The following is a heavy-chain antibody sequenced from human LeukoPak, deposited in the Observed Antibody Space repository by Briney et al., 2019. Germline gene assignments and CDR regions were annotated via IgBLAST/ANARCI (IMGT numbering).Heavy chain of an antibody. CDR2: ISSSSSYI. CDR3: ARVTRRYCTNGVCYIDY. D-gene: IGHD2-8*01. J-gene: IGHJ4*02. Sequence: GGSLRLSCASTGFTFSSYEMIWVRQAPGKELEWVSSISSSSSYIYYADSVKGRFTISRDNAKNSLYLQMNSLRAEDTAVYYCARVTRRYCTNGVCYIDYWGQGTLVTVSS. V-gene: IGHV3-21*01. CDR1: GFTFSSYE.